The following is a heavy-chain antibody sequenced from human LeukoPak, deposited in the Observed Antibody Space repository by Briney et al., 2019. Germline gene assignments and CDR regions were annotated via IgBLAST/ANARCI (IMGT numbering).Heavy chain of an antibody. J-gene: IGHJ4*02. CDR3: TRDQTPYY. CDR2: IRSKSYGGTP. Sequence: PGGSLRLSCTASGFTFGDYAMTWVRQAPGKGLEWVGFIRSKSYGGTPEYAASVKGRFTISRDDSKRIAYLQMNSLKTEDTAVYYCTRDQTPYYWGQGTLVTVSS. CDR1: GFTFGDYA. V-gene: IGHV3-49*04.